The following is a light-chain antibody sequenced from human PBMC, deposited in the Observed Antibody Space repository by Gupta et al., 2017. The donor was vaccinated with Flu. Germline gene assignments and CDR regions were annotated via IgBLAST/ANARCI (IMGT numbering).Light chain of an antibody. V-gene: IGKV1-5*03. CDR2: KAS. CDR3: QQYDTYLPT. Sequence: PSTLSASVGDRVTITCRASQSIRNWLAWYQQKPGKAPNLLIYKASSLESGVPSRFSGSGSGTEFTLTISSLQPEDSATYYCQQYDTYLPTFGQGTKLEIK. J-gene: IGKJ2*01. CDR1: QSIRNW.